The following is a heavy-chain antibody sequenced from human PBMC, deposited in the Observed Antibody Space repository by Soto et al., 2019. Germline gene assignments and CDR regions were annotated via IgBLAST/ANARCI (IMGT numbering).Heavy chain of an antibody. CDR2: ITDSGSTI. V-gene: IGHV3-11*01. CDR1: GFPFSVYY. D-gene: IGHD2-15*01. J-gene: IGHJ4*02. CDR3: ARDASSKYCSGGSCYFDY. Sequence: QVQLVESGGGLVKPGGSLRLSCAASGFPFSVYYMSWIRQAPGKGLEWLSYITDSGSTIYYADSVKGRFTISRDNAKNSLYLQMNSLRAEDTAVYYCARDASSKYCSGGSCYFDYWGQGTLVTVSS.